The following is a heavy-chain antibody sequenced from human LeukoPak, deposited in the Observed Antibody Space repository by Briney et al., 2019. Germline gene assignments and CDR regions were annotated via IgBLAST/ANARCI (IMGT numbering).Heavy chain of an antibody. V-gene: IGHV4-31*03. CDR2: IYDSGST. CDR3: AREGSLSVGPYFDY. J-gene: IGHJ4*02. Sequence: PSQTLSLTCTVSGGSINRGGSYWTWIRQHPGKGLEWIGSIYDSGSTYYNPSLESRVNISVDTSKNQFSLKLNSVTAADTTVYYCAREGSLSVGPYFDYWGQGTLVTVSS. CDR1: GGSINRGGSY. D-gene: IGHD5/OR15-5a*01.